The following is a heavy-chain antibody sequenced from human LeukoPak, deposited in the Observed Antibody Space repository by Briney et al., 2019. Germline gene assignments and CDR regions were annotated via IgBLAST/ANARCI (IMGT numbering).Heavy chain of an antibody. V-gene: IGHV3-30*18. CDR2: KSYDGSNK. CDR1: GFTFSSYG. CDR3: AKGTYYYGSTESTGSWYFDL. Sequence: GRSLRLSCAASGFTFSSYGMHWVRQAPGKGLEWVAVKSYDGSNKYYADSVKGRFTISRDNSKNTLYLQMNSLRAEDTAVYYCAKGTYYYGSTESTGSWYFDLWGRGTLVTVSS. D-gene: IGHD3-10*01. J-gene: IGHJ2*01.